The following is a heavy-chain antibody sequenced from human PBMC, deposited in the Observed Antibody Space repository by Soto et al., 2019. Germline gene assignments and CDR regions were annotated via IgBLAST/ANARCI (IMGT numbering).Heavy chain of an antibody. CDR2: ISTSGENI. CDR1: GFTFSDDY. V-gene: IGHV3-11*01. D-gene: IGHD1-1*01. CDR3: AREIRAGYNHVFDY. J-gene: IGHJ4*02. Sequence: PGGSLRLSCSAAGFTFSDDYMSWILQAPGKGLEWISYISTSGENIYYAGSVKGRFTLSRDNDKNSLYLQMNNLRAEDTAVYYCAREIRAGYNHVFDYWGQGTLVTVSS.